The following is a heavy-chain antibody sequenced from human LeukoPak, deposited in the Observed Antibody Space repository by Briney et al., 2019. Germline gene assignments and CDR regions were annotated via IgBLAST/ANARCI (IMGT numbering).Heavy chain of an antibody. Sequence: ASVKVSCKASGYTFTSYGISWVRQAPGQGLEWMGWISAYNGNTNYAQKLQGRVTMTTDTSTSTAYMELRSLRSDDTAVYYCARVAVLDCGGDCYRPGYFDYWGQGTLVTVSS. CDR3: ARVAVLDCGGDCYRPGYFDY. V-gene: IGHV1-18*01. J-gene: IGHJ4*02. CDR1: GYTFTSYG. CDR2: ISAYNGNT. D-gene: IGHD2-21*01.